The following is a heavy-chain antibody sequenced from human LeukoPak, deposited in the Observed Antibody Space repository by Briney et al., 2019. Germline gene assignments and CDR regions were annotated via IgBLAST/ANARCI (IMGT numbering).Heavy chain of an antibody. CDR2: ISGSGGST. V-gene: IGHV3-23*01. D-gene: IGHD6-13*01. J-gene: IGHJ4*02. CDR3: ALAAAGDY. Sequence: GGSLRLSCAASGFTFNNYWMHWVRQAPGKGLEWVSAISGSGGSTYYADSVKGRFTISRDNSKNTLYLQMNSLRAEDTAVYYCALAAAGDYWGQGTLVTVSS. CDR1: GFTFNNYW.